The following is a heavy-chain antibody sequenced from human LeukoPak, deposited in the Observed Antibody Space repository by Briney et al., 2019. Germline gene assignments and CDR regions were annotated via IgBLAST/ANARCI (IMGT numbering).Heavy chain of an antibody. CDR3: AKDGGSSGWYDYYYYMDV. CDR2: ISGNGGST. J-gene: IGHJ6*03. Sequence: GGSLRLSCAASGFTFSSYAMSWVRQAPGKGLEWVSAISGNGGSTYYADSVKGRFTISRDNSKNTLYLQMNSLRAEDTAVYYCAKDGGSSGWYDYYYYMDVWGKGTTVTISS. CDR1: GFTFSSYA. D-gene: IGHD6-19*01. V-gene: IGHV3-23*01.